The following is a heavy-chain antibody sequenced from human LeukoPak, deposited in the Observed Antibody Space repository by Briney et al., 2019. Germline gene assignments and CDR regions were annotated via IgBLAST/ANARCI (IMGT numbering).Heavy chain of an antibody. J-gene: IGHJ3*02. Sequence: PSETLSLTCIVSGGPISGYYWSWIRQPPGRGLEWIGYIYFSGNADYNPSLKPRATISVDTSKNQFSLKLSSVTAADTAVYYGARAECRSTSCYAWRDGFHIWGQGTMVTVFS. V-gene: IGHV4-59*01. CDR3: ARAECRSTSCYAWRDGFHI. D-gene: IGHD2-2*01. CDR1: GGPISGYY. CDR2: IYFSGNA.